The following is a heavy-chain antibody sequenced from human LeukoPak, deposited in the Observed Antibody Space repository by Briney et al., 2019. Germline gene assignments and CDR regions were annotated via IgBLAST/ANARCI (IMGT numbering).Heavy chain of an antibody. CDR2: IYHSGST. J-gene: IGHJ3*02. Sequence: SETLSLTCAVSGGSISSGGYSWSWIRQPPGKGLEWIGYIYHSGSTYYNPSLKSRVTISVDTSKNQFSLNLSSVTAADTAVYYCARDVARHAFDIWGQGTMVTVSS. CDR3: ARDVARHAFDI. V-gene: IGHV4-30-2*01. CDR1: GGSISSGGYS. D-gene: IGHD2-15*01.